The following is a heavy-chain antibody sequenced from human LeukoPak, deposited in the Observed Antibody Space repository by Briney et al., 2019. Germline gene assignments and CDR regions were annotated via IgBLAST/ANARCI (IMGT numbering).Heavy chain of an antibody. J-gene: IGHJ3*02. CDR2: ISVYKGNT. CDR3: ARESYYYNSRPDDAFDI. Sequence: ASVKVSCKASGYTFTDYGISWVRQAPGQGLEWMGWISVYKGNTKYVQKLQDRVTMTTDTSTSTACMELRSLRSDDTAVYYCARESYYYNSRPDDAFDIWGQGTMVTVSS. D-gene: IGHD3-22*01. CDR1: GYTFTDYG. V-gene: IGHV1-18*01.